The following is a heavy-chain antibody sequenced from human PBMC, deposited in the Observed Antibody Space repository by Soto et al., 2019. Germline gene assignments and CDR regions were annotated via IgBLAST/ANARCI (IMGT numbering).Heavy chain of an antibody. CDR2: IYYSGST. CDR3: ARQEDIVVVPAAISI. CDR1: GGSISSYY. D-gene: IGHD2-2*01. V-gene: IGHV4-59*08. Sequence: SETLSLTCTVSGGSISSYYWSWTRQPPGKGLEWIGYIYYSGSTNYNPSLKSRVTISVDTSKNQFSLKLSSVTAADTAVYYCARQEDIVVVPAAISIWGQGTMVTVSS. J-gene: IGHJ3*02.